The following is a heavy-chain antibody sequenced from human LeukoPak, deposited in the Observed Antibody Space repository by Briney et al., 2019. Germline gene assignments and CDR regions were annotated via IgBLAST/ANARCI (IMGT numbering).Heavy chain of an antibody. CDR3: ARAPSGGLYYYYYMDV. CDR2: IYYSGST. D-gene: IGHD2-15*01. Sequence: SETLSLTCTVSGGSISSYYWSWIRQPPGKGLEWIGYIYYSGSTNYNPSLKSRVTISVDTSKNQFSLKLSSVTAADTAVYYCARAPSGGLYYYYYMDVWGKGTTVTVSS. V-gene: IGHV4-59*01. J-gene: IGHJ6*03. CDR1: GGSISSYY.